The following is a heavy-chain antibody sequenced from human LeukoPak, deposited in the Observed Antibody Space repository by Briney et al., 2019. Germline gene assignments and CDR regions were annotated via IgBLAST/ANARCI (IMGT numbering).Heavy chain of an antibody. CDR1: GFTFSAYW. CDR3: ARFYGGSALDN. D-gene: IGHD3-16*01. Sequence: GGSLRLSCAASGFTFSAYWMPWVRQAPGKGLVWVSRINSDGFSIAYADSVKGRFTISRDNAKNTLYLHMNSLRAEDTAVYYCARFYGGSALDNWGQGTMVTVSS. CDR2: INSDGFSI. J-gene: IGHJ3*02. V-gene: IGHV3-74*01.